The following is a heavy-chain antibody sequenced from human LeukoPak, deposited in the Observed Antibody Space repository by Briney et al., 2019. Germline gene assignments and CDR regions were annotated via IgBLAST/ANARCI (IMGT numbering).Heavy chain of an antibody. CDR3: ARGAETATLPDY. CDR1: GFTFSAYG. D-gene: IGHD5-24*01. Sequence: GGSLRLSCAASGFTFSAYGMEWVRQAPAKGLEWVAAIWHDASNKYYADSVKGRFTISRDNSKNTLYLQMNSLRDGDTAVYYCARGAETATLPDYWGQGALVTVS. CDR2: IWHDASNK. J-gene: IGHJ4*02. V-gene: IGHV3-33*01.